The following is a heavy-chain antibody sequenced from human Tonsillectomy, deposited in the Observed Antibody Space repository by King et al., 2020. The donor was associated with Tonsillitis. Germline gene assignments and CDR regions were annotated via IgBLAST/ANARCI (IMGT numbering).Heavy chain of an antibody. CDR3: AIGGLYCSGGSCGLDN. CDR1: GFPFGSYR. CDR2: ISSRSSYS. D-gene: IGHD2-15*01. Sequence: VQLVESGGGLVKPGGSLRLSCTASGFPFGSYRMTWVRQAPGKGLQLVASISSRSSYSYSSYSVKGRFTISRDNAKDSLYLQMNSLSAEDTARYYCAIGGLYCSGGSCGLDNWGPGTLVTVS. J-gene: IGHJ4*02. V-gene: IGHV3-21*06.